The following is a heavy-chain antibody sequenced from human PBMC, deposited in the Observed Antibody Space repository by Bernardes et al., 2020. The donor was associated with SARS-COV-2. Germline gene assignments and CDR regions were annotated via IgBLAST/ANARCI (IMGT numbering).Heavy chain of an antibody. D-gene: IGHD6-19*01. CDR2: IDSDGSTT. V-gene: IGHV3-74*01. J-gene: IGHJ5*02. Sequence: GSLRLSCEASGFTFNNYWMHWVRQTPGKGLVWVSRIDSDGSTTTYTDSVKGRFTVSRDNAKNTLYLQMNSLRAEDTAIYYCTRGPVAGTPMTQVDRRFDPWGQGTLVTVSS. CDR3: TRGPVAGTPMTQVDRRFDP. CDR1: GFTFNNYW.